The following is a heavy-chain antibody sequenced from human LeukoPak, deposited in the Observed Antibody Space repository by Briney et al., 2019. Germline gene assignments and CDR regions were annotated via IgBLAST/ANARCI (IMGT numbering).Heavy chain of an antibody. Sequence: ASVKVSCKASGYTFASYYMHWVRRAPGQGLEWMGIINPNSGGTNYAQKFQGRVTMTRDTSISTAYMELSRLRSDDTAVYYCARDGSGWEDFGYWGQGTLVTVSS. CDR2: INPNSGGT. D-gene: IGHD6-19*01. V-gene: IGHV1-2*02. CDR1: GYTFASYY. CDR3: ARDGSGWEDFGY. J-gene: IGHJ4*02.